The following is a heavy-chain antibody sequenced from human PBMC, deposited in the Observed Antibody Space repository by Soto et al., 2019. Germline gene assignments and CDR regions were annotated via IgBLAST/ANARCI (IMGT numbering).Heavy chain of an antibody. J-gene: IGHJ4*02. D-gene: IGHD5-18*01. Sequence: QVQLVQSGAEVKKPGSSVKVSCKASGGTFSSYAISWVRQAPGQGLEWMGGIIPIFGTANYAQKFQGRVTXTXAXXTSTAYMELSSLRSEATAVYYCARDGQDTAMVIDYWGQGTLVTVSS. V-gene: IGHV1-69*05. CDR1: GGTFSSYA. CDR3: ARDGQDTAMVIDY. CDR2: IIPIFGTA.